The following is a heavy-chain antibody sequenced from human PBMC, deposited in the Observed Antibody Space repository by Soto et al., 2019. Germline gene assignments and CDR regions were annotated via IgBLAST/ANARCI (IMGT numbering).Heavy chain of an antibody. Sequence: EVQVVESGGGLVQPGGSLRLSCAASGFTFSSYWMHWVRQAPGKGLVWVSRINSDGSSISYADSVKGRFTISRDNAKNTLYLQMKSLRVEDTAVDYCARELATYSSGPDGFDIWGQGTLVTDSS. CDR3: ARELATYSSGPDGFDI. CDR1: GFTFSSYW. D-gene: IGHD6-19*01. J-gene: IGHJ3*02. V-gene: IGHV3-74*01. CDR2: INSDGSSI.